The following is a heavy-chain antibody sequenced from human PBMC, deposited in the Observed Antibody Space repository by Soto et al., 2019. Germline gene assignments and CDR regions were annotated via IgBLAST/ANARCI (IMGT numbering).Heavy chain of an antibody. J-gene: IGHJ3*02. V-gene: IGHV4-61*03. CDR1: GGSVSSGNYY. CDR3: ARVERGTATTVVDAFDI. D-gene: IGHD1-1*01. Sequence: PSETQSLTCAVYGGSVSSGNYYWSWIRQPPGKGLEWIGEMSHRGGTHFNPSLKSRVTISVDTSKSHFSLKMSSVTAADTALYYCARVERGTATTVVDAFDIWGPGTMVTVSS. CDR2: MSHRGGT.